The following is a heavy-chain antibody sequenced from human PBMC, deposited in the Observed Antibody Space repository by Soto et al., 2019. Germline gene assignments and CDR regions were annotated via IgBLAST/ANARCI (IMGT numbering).Heavy chain of an antibody. Sequence: GGSLRLSCAASGFTFSDYYMSWIRQAPGKGLEWVSYISSSGSTIYYADSVKGRFTISRDNAKNSLYLQMNSLRAEDTAVYYCARGSERWFGELLFQAVGEWFDPWGQGTLVTVSS. CDR1: GFTFSDYY. CDR3: ARGSERWFGELLFQAVGEWFDP. V-gene: IGHV3-11*01. J-gene: IGHJ5*02. CDR2: ISSSGSTI. D-gene: IGHD3-10*01.